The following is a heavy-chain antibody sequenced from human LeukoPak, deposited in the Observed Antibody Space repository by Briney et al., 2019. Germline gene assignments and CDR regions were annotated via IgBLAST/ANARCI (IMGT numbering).Heavy chain of an antibody. CDR3: ANYLYDFWRGGY. D-gene: IGHD3-3*01. CDR2: IYGSSRT. J-gene: IGHJ4*02. CDR1: GFIVSSNY. Sequence: PGGSLRLSCAGSGFIVSSNYMSWVRQAAGKGLEWVSVIYGSSRTYYADSVKGRFTISRDNSKNTVYLQMDSLRAEDTAVYYCANYLYDFWRGGYWGQGTLVTVSS. V-gene: IGHV3-66*01.